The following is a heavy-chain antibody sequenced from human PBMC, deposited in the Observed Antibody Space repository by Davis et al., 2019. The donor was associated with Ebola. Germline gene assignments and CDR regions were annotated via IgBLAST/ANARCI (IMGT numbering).Heavy chain of an antibody. Sequence: PSETLSLTCTVSGGSVSSPTHYWGWIRQPPGKGLEWIATIYYSGSTYFNPSLKSRVTTSIDTSKNQFSLKLKSVTAADTAVYFCVTNSSSSPWFDPWGQGTLVIVSS. J-gene: IGHJ5*02. V-gene: IGHV4-39*07. CDR1: GGSVSSPTHY. D-gene: IGHD6-6*01. CDR3: VTNSSSSPWFDP. CDR2: IYYSGST.